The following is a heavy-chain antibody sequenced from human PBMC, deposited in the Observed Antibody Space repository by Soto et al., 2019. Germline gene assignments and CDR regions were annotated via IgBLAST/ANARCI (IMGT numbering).Heavy chain of an antibody. V-gene: IGHV4-30-4*01. CDR2: IYYSGST. CDR1: GGSISSGDYY. CDR3: ARGRDYDILTGYGSSLGMDV. D-gene: IGHD3-9*01. Sequence: SETLSLTCTVSGGSISSGDYYWSWIRQPPGKGLEWIGYIYYSGSTYHNPSLKSRVTISVDTSKNQFSLKLSSVTAADTAVYYCARGRDYDILTGYGSSLGMDVWGQGTTVTVSS. J-gene: IGHJ6*02.